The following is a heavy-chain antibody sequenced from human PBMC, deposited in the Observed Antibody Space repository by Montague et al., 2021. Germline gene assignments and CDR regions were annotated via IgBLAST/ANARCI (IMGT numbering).Heavy chain of an antibody. CDR3: ARNLASAAPGAFDI. D-gene: IGHD6-13*01. V-gene: IGHV3-74*01. Sequence: SLRLSCAASGFSFSSYWMHWVRQAPGKGLLWVSRIILDGSSTTFADSVKGRFTTSRDNAKATLYLQMNSLRVEDTAVYYCARNLASAAPGAFDIWGQGTMVTVSS. CDR1: GFSFSSYW. CDR2: IILDGSST. J-gene: IGHJ3*02.